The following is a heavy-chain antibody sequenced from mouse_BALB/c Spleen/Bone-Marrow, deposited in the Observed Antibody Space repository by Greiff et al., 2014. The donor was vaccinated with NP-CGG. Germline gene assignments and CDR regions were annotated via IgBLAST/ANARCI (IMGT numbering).Heavy chain of an antibody. D-gene: IGHD2-4*01. Sequence: EVKLVESGTVLARPGASVKMSCKASGYSFTSYWMHWVKQRPGQGLEWIGAIYPVNSDTSYNQKFKGKAKLTAVSSASTAYMELSSLTNEDSAVYYCTRSPTMITTYSGAMGYWGQGTSVTVS. J-gene: IGHJ4*01. V-gene: IGHV1-5*01. CDR1: GYSFTSYW. CDR2: IYPVNSDT. CDR3: TRSPTMITTYSGAMGY.